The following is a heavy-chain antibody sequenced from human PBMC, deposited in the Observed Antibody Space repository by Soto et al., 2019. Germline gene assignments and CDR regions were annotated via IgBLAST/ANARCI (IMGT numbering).Heavy chain of an antibody. CDR2: SSDDGSEK. D-gene: IGHD3-16*01. V-gene: IGHV3-30*19. Sequence: QVQLVESGGGVVQPGTSLRVSCVGSGFTFRSYVITWVRQPPGKGLEWVALSSDDGSEKYYEDSVRGRFTISRDNSRNTEVLQLDSLSLEDTDFSFYERWGRTGGLDVWGQGTLVSVSS. J-gene: IGHJ1*01. CDR3: ERWGRTGGLDV. CDR1: GFTFRSYV.